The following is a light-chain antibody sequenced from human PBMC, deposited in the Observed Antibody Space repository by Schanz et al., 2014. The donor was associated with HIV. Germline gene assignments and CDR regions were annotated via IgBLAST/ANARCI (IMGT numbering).Light chain of an antibody. J-gene: IGLJ2*01. CDR3: SSYAGDSKVI. V-gene: IGLV2-8*01. Sequence: QSALTQPPSASGSPGQSVTISCTGTSSDVGYYNDVSWYQQHPDKAPKLLIYEVNRRPSGVPDRFSGSKSGNTASLTVSGLQAEDEADYYCSSYAGDSKVIFGGGTKLTVL. CDR1: SSDVGYYND. CDR2: EVN.